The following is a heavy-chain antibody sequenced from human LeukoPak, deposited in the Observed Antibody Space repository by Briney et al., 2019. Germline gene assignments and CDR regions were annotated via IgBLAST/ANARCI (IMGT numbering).Heavy chain of an antibody. D-gene: IGHD5-12*01. Sequence: ASVKVSCKASGYTFTSYAMHWVRQAPGQRLEWMGWINAGNGNTKYSQKFQGRVTITRDTSASTAYMELSSLRSEDTAVYYCARDPLGYSGYDPVQGMDVWGQGTTVTVSS. CDR3: ARDPLGYSGYDPVQGMDV. J-gene: IGHJ6*02. V-gene: IGHV1-3*01. CDR2: INAGNGNT. CDR1: GYTFTSYA.